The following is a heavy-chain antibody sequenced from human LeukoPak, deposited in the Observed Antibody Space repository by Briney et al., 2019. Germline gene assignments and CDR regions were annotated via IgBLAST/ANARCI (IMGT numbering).Heavy chain of an antibody. D-gene: IGHD1-26*01. V-gene: IGHV3-21*01. J-gene: IGHJ4*02. CDR1: GFTFSSYS. CDR2: LSSSSSYI. Sequence: GGSLRLSCAASGFTFSSYSMNWVPQAPGKGLEWVSSLSSSSSYIYYADSVKGRFTISRDNARNSLYLQMNSLRAEDTAVYYCAREMYGMVGATTRGSFDYWGQGTLVTVSS. CDR3: AREMYGMVGATTRGSFDY.